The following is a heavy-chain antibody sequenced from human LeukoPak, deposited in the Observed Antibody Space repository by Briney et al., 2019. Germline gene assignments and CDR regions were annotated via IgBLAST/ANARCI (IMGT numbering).Heavy chain of an antibody. CDR2: IIPIFGTA. Sequence: GASVKVSCKASGGTFSSYAISWVRQAPGQGLEWMGRIIPIFGTANYAQKFQGRVTIATDESTSTAYMELSSLRSEDTAVYYCARAPIAAAGKNWFDPWGQGTLVTVSS. V-gene: IGHV1-69*05. CDR1: GGTFSSYA. CDR3: ARAPIAAAGKNWFDP. J-gene: IGHJ5*02. D-gene: IGHD6-13*01.